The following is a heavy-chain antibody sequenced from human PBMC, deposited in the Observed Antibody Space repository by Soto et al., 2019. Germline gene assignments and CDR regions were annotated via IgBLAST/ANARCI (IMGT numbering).Heavy chain of an antibody. CDR2: FYYSGST. D-gene: IGHD5-12*01. CDR1: GGSISSSSYY. J-gene: IGHJ6*03. CDR3: ARISVASRYMDV. Sequence: QLQLEESGPGLVKPSETPSLTCTVSGGSISSSSYYWGWIRQSPGKGLEWIGSFYYSGSTYYSPSLRSRVPISGDTSRKQISLRLSSVTAADTAVYYCARISVASRYMDVWGKGTTVTVSS. V-gene: IGHV4-39*01.